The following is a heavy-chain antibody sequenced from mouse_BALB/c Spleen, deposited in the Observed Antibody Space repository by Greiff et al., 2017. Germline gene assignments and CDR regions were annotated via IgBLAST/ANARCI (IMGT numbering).Heavy chain of an antibody. D-gene: IGHD2-4*01. CDR1: GFAFSSYD. V-gene: IGHV5-12-1*01. J-gene: IGHJ4*01. Sequence: EVNLVESGGGLVKPGGSLKLSCAASGFAFSSYDMSWVRQTPEKRLEWVAYISSGGGSTYYPDTVKGRFTISRDNAKNTLYLQMSSLKSEDTAMYYCARQGYDYDGYAMDYWGQGTSVTVSS. CDR2: ISSGGGST. CDR3: ARQGYDYDGYAMDY.